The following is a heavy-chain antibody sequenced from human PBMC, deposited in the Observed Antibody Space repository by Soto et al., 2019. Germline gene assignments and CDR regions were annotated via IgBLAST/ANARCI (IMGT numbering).Heavy chain of an antibody. D-gene: IGHD2-15*01. J-gene: IGHJ6*02. V-gene: IGHV1-69*13. CDR1: GGTFISYA. CDR3: ARDPEGYCSGGSCYPDGMDV. Sequence: GASVKVSCKASGGTFISYAISWVRQAPGQGLEWIGGIIPIFGTANYAQKFQGRVTITADESTSTAYMELSSLRSEDTAVYYCARDPEGYCSGGSCYPDGMDVLGQGTTVTVSS. CDR2: IIPIFGTA.